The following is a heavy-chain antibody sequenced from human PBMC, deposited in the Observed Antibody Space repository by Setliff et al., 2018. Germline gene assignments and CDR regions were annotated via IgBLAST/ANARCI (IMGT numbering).Heavy chain of an antibody. CDR2: INAGNGNT. Sequence: VASVKVSCKASGYTFTSYAMHWVRQAPGQRLEWMGWINAGNGNTKYSQKFQGRVTITRDTSASTAYMELSSLRSEDTAVYYCARGGDPTNFDYWGQGTLVTVSS. CDR3: ARGGDPTNFDY. V-gene: IGHV1-3*01. CDR1: GYTFTSYA. D-gene: IGHD4-17*01. J-gene: IGHJ4*02.